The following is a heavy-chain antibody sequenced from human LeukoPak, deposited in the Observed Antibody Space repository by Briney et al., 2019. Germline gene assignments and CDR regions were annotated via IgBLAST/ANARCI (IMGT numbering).Heavy chain of an antibody. Sequence: PSETLSLTCTVSGDSVSSGSYYWSWIRPPPGRGLEWIGYVYYSGSTNYNPALKSRVTISVDTSKNQFSLKLSSVTAADTAVYYCARVNFYDSSGLDCWGQGTLVTVSS. CDR2: VYYSGST. CDR3: ARVNFYDSSGLDC. V-gene: IGHV4-61*01. J-gene: IGHJ4*02. D-gene: IGHD3-22*01. CDR1: GDSVSSGSYY.